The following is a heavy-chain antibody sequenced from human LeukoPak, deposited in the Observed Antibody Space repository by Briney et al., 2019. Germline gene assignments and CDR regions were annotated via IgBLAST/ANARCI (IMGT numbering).Heavy chain of an antibody. Sequence: PSETLSLTCTVSGGSISSSSYSWGWIRQPPGKGLEWIGSIYYSGSTYYNPSLKSRVTISVDTSKNQFSLKLSSVTAADTAVYYCARNPLLWFGELKFSYFDYWGQGTLVTVSS. V-gene: IGHV4-39*01. D-gene: IGHD3-10*01. CDR3: ARNPLLWFGELKFSYFDY. J-gene: IGHJ4*02. CDR2: IYYSGST. CDR1: GGSISSSSYS.